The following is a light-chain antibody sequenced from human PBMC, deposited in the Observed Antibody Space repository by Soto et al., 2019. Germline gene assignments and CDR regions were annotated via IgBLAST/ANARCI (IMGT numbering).Light chain of an antibody. V-gene: IGLV2-14*01. CDR2: EVS. J-gene: IGLJ1*01. CDR1: SSDVGGYHY. Sequence: QSALTQPASVSGSPGQSITISCTGTSSDVGGYHYVSWYQLLPGKAPKLILFEVSIRPSGVSYRFSGSESGNTASLTISGLQAEDEADYFCSSYSISTAYLFGTGTKLTVL. CDR3: SSYSISTAYL.